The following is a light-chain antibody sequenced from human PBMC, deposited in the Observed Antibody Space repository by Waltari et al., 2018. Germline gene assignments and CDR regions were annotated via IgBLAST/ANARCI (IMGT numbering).Light chain of an antibody. V-gene: IGLV2-14*01. CDR3: SSYTSSSTLV. J-gene: IGLJ1*01. Sequence: QSALTQPASVSGSPGQSLTISCTATRSDVGGYNYVPWYQQHPGKAPKLIIYEVSNRPSGVSNRFSGSKSGNTASLTISGLQAEDEADYYCSSYTSSSTLVFGTGTKVTVL. CDR2: EVS. CDR1: RSDVGGYNY.